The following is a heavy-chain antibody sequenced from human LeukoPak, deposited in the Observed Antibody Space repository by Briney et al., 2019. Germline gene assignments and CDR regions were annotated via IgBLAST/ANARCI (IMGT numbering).Heavy chain of an antibody. D-gene: IGHD4-11*01. CDR3: ARTTTFNYYYYGMDV. Sequence: SETLSLTCTVSGGSISSGGYYWSWIRQHPGKGLEWIGYIYYSGSTYYNPSLKSRVTISVDTSKNQFSLKLSSVTAADTAVYYCARTTTFNYYYYGMDVWGRGTTVTVSS. V-gene: IGHV4-31*03. CDR1: GGSISSGGYY. CDR2: IYYSGST. J-gene: IGHJ6*02.